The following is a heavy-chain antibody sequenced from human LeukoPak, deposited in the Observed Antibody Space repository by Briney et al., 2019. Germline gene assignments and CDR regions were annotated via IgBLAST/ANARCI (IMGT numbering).Heavy chain of an antibody. CDR3: ARYDSRGSASTRFDY. J-gene: IGHJ4*02. CDR2: IYGTGST. CDR1: GYSLGKNYY. D-gene: IGHD3-16*01. V-gene: IGHV4-38-2*01. Sequence: SETLSLTCAVSGYSLGKNYYWGWIRQPPGKGLEWIGRIYGTGSTSYNPSLMNRVTMSVDTSKNHFSLKLTSVTAAGTAVYYCARYDSRGSASTRFDYWGQGILVTISS.